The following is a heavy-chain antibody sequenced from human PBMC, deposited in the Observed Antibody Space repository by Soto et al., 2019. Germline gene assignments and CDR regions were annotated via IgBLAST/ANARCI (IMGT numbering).Heavy chain of an antibody. V-gene: IGHV3-15*07. D-gene: IGHD6-19*01. CDR1: GFTFSNAW. J-gene: IGHJ5*02. Sequence: GGSLRLSCAASGFTFSNAWMNWVRQAPGKGLEWVGRIKSKTDGGTTDYAAPVKGRFTISRDDSKNTLYLQMNSLKTEDTAVYYCTTISGTIAVAGTRPVNWFDPWGQGTLVTVSS. CDR2: IKSKTDGGTT. CDR3: TTISGTIAVAGTRPVNWFDP.